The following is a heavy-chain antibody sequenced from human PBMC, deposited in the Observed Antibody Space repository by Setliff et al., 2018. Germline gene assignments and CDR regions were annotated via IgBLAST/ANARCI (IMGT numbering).Heavy chain of an antibody. D-gene: IGHD3-10*01. CDR1: GYTFTSYA. J-gene: IGHJ6*03. CDR2: INTNNGYI. CDR3: AKVPITKVYFYMDV. Sequence: ASVKVSCKASGYTFTSYAMNWVRQAPGQGLEWMGWINTNNGYIVYAQKFQGRVTVTTDTSTSTAYMELRSLRSDDTAVYYCAKVPITKVYFYMDVWGKGTTVTVSS. V-gene: IGHV1-18*01.